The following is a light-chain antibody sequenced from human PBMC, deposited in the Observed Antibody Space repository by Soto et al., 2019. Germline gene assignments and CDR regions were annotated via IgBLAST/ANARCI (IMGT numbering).Light chain of an antibody. V-gene: IGKV3-15*01. Sequence: EIVLTQSPATLSLSPGERATLSCRASQSVSSYLAWYQQKPGQAPGLLIYGASTRATGIPARFSGTGSGTEFTLTISSLQSEDFAVYYCQQYNTWPPITFGQGTRLEIK. J-gene: IGKJ5*01. CDR3: QQYNTWPPIT. CDR2: GAS. CDR1: QSVSSY.